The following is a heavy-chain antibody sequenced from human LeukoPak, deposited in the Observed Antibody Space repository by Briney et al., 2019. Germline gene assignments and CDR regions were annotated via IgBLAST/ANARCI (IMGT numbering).Heavy chain of an antibody. Sequence: PGGSLRLSCAASGFTFSSYAMHWVRQAPGKGLEWVAVISYDGSNKYYADSVKGRFTISRDNSKNTLYLQMNSLRAEDTAVYYCGRGGYYDSPILDYWGQGTLVTVSS. V-gene: IGHV3-30-3*01. CDR3: GRGGYYDSPILDY. CDR1: GFTFSSYA. D-gene: IGHD3-22*01. J-gene: IGHJ4*02. CDR2: ISYDGSNK.